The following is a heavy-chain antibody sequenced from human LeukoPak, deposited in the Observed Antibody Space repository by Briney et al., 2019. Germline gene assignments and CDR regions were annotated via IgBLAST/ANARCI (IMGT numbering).Heavy chain of an antibody. CDR2: IYHSGST. CDR1: GSSISSGYY. CDR3: ASATASRDSLYYFDY. J-gene: IGHJ4*02. Sequence: SETLSLTCAVSGSSISSGYYWGWLRQPPGKGLEWIGSIYHSGSTYYNPSLKSRVTISVDTSKNQFSLKLTSVTAADTAIYHCASATASRDSLYYFDYWGQGTLVTVSS. V-gene: IGHV4-38-2*01. D-gene: IGHD2-15*01.